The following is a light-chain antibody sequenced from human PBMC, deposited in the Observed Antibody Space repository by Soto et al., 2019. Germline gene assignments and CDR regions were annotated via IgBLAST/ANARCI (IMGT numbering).Light chain of an antibody. J-gene: IGLJ2*01. Sequence: QSVLTQPPSVSAAPGQKVTISCSGSSSNIGNNYVSWYQQLPGTAPKLLIYENNKRPSGIPDRFSGSKSGTSATLGITGLQTGDEADYYCGTWDSSLSVVVFGTGTKLTVL. CDR1: SSNIGNNY. CDR2: ENN. V-gene: IGLV1-51*02. CDR3: GTWDSSLSVVV.